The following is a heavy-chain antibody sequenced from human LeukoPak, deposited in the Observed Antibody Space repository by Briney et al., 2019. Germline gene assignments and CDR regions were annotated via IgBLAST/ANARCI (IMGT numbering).Heavy chain of an antibody. CDR3: ARDRFYGDYIDYYFYGMDV. V-gene: IGHV3-30*03. J-gene: IGHJ6*02. CDR1: GFTFSSYG. D-gene: IGHD4-17*01. Sequence: GRSLRLSCAASGFTFSSYGMHWVRQAPGEGLEWVAIITHDGSNKYNADSVKGRFTISRDNSKNTLHLQMNSLRAEDTAVYYCARDRFYGDYIDYYFYGMDVWGQGTTVTVSS. CDR2: ITHDGSNK.